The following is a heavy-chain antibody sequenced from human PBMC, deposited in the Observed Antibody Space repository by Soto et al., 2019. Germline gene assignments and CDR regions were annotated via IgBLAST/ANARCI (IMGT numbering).Heavy chain of an antibody. CDR2: MNPNSGNT. Sequence: GASVKVSCKASGYTFTSYDINWVRQATGQGLEWMGWMNPNSGNTGYAQKFQGRVTMTRNTSISTAYMELSSLRSEDTAVYYCARSPGVWFGVLRGYYMDVWGKGTTVTVSS. D-gene: IGHD3-10*01. J-gene: IGHJ6*03. CDR1: GYTFTSYD. V-gene: IGHV1-8*01. CDR3: ARSPGVWFGVLRGYYMDV.